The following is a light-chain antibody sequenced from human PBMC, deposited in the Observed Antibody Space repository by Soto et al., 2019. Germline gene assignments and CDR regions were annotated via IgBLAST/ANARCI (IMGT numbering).Light chain of an antibody. V-gene: IGKV1-39*01. CDR2: GAS. CDR3: QRSYSTPRT. CDR1: QSISSY. Sequence: DIQMTQAPYSLSASVGDRVTITCRASQSISSYLNWYQQKPGKAPKLLIYGASSLQSGVPSRFSGSGSGTDFTLTISSLQPEDFATYYCQRSYSTPRTFGQGTKVEIK. J-gene: IGKJ1*01.